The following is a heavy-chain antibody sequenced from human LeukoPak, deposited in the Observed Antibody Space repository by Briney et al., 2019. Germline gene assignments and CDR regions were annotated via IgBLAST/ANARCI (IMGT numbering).Heavy chain of an antibody. Sequence: PSETPSPTCTASGGAISNNYWSWVRQPPGKGLEWIGEISYSGSTNYNPSLKSRVTISVDKSKNQFSLKLSSVTAADTAVYYCVRLGRTSYWYFDLWGRGTLVTVSS. J-gene: IGHJ2*01. CDR3: VRLGRTSYWYFDL. CDR2: ISYSGST. V-gene: IGHV4-59*08. D-gene: IGHD2-2*01. CDR1: GGAISNNY.